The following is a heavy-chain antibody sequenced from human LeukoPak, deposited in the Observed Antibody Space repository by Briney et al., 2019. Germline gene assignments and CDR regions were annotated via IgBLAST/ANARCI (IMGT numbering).Heavy chain of an antibody. V-gene: IGHV1-8*01. CDR1: GYTFTSYD. D-gene: IGHD6-13*01. J-gene: IGHJ3*02. CDR3: ARLAAAGSRAEAFDI. CDR2: MNPNSDNT. Sequence: GASVKVSCKASGYTFTSYDINWVRQATGQGLEWMGWMNPNSDNTGYARKFQGRVTITRNTSISTAYMELSSLRSEDTAVYYCARLAAAGSRAEAFDIWGQGTMVTVSS.